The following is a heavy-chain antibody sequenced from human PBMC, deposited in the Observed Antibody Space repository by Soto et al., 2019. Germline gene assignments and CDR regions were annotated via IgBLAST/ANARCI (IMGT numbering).Heavy chain of an antibody. D-gene: IGHD1-20*01. CDR1: GGSISSYY. CDR3: ARVVDVWYNWNDVYAFDI. CDR2: IYYSGST. Sequence: QVQLQESGPGLVKPSETLSLTCTVSGGSISSYYWSWIRQPPGKGLEWIGYIYYSGSTNYNPSLKSRVTISVDTSKNQFSLKLSSVTAADTAVYYCARVVDVWYNWNDVYAFDIWGQGTMVTVSS. V-gene: IGHV4-59*01. J-gene: IGHJ3*02.